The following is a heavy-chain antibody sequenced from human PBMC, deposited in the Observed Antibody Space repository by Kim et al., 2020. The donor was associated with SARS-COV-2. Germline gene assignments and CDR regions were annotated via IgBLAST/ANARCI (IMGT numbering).Heavy chain of an antibody. Sequence: GGSLRLSCAASGFTFSRYGMHWVRQAPGKGLEWVAVIWYDGSNKYYADSVKSRITISRDNSKNTLYRQNDSLRAEDTAVYYCAANVDFWGQGTLVTVSS. CDR1: GFTFSRYG. CDR3: AANVDF. D-gene: IGHD1-1*01. V-gene: IGHV3-33*01. J-gene: IGHJ4*02. CDR2: IWYDGSNK.